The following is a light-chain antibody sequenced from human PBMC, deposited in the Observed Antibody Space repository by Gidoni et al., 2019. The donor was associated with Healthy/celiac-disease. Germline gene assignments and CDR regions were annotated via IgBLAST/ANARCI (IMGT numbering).Light chain of an antibody. Sequence: DIQMTQSPSTLPASVGDRVTITCRASQSFSSWLAWYQQKPGKAPNLLIYKASSLEGGVPSRFSGSGSGTKFTLTISSLQPDDFATYYCQQYNSYPYTFXQXTKLEIK. CDR2: KAS. J-gene: IGKJ2*01. V-gene: IGKV1-5*03. CDR1: QSFSSW. CDR3: QQYNSYPYT.